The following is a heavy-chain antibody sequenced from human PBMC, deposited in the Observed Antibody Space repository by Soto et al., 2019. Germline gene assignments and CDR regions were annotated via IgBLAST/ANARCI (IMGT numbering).Heavy chain of an antibody. J-gene: IGHJ4*02. CDR1: GFTFSTYS. V-gene: IGHV3-21*01. D-gene: IGHD4-17*01. Sequence: EVQLVESGGGLVKPGGSLRLSCAASGFTFSTYSMNWVRQATGRGLEWVSSVSSSRGYIFYADSVQGRFTISRDNAKNSLYLQMNSLRAEDTGVYYCARTKGPGTTSGYYFDYWGQGALVTVSS. CDR3: ARTKGPGTTSGYYFDY. CDR2: VSSSRGYI.